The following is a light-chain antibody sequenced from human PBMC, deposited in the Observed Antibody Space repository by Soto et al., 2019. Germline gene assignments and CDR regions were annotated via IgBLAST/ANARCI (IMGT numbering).Light chain of an antibody. Sequence: ILLTQSPGTLSLSPGERATLSCRSRQRVSSTCLAWDRQKPGQAPRLLIYGASSRATGIPDRISGSGSGTDFTLTIDRLEPEDFAVYYWQQYGTSPQTCGQGTKVEIK. CDR1: QRVSSTC. CDR3: QQYGTSPQT. V-gene: IGKV3-20*01. CDR2: GAS. J-gene: IGKJ1*01.